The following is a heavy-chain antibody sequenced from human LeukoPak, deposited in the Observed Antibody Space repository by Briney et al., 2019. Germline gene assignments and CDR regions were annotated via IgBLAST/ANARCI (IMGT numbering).Heavy chain of an antibody. CDR1: GFSFSSYW. CDR2: INSDGSTT. J-gene: IGHJ4*02. D-gene: IGHD1-26*01. Sequence: GGSLRLSCAASGFSFSSYWMHWVRQAPGKGLVWVSRINSDGSTTNYADSVKGRFTFSRDNATNTPYLHVDSLRAADTPVYYLGSPVGATTWTDYCGQGTLVTVSS. CDR3: GSPVGATTWTDY. V-gene: IGHV3-74*01.